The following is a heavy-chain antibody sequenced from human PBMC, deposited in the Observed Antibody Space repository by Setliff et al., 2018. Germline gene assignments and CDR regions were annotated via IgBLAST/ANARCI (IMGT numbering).Heavy chain of an antibody. CDR3: ARLGTTIPTSGTWTYYYYYYMDV. J-gene: IGHJ6*03. CDR2: IYYSGST. CDR1: GGSISSGNYY. V-gene: IGHV4-39*01. Sequence: SETLSLTCRVSGGSISSGNYYWGLIRQPPGKGLEWVATIYYSGSTYSNPSLKSRVTISVDTSKNQFSLKVSSVTAADTAVYYCARLGTTIPTSGTWTYYYYYYMDVWGKGTTVTVSS. D-gene: IGHD2-21*01.